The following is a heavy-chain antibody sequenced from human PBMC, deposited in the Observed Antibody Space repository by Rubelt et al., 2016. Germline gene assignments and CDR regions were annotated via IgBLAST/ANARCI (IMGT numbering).Heavy chain of an antibody. CDR2: IYYSGST. CDR3: ARRATGPYGFDY. J-gene: IGHJ4*02. V-gene: IGHV4-39*01. D-gene: IGHD1-1*01. Sequence: QLQLQESGPGLVKPSETPSLTCTVSGGSISSSSYYWGWIRQPPGKGLEWIGSIYYSGSTYYNPSLKSRVTISVDTSKNQFSLKLSSVTAADTAVYYCARRATGPYGFDYWGQGTLVTVSS. CDR1: GGSISSSSYY.